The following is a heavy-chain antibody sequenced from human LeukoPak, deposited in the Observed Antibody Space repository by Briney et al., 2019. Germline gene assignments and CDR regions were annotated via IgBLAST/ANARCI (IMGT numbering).Heavy chain of an antibody. CDR1: GFTFSSYS. D-gene: IGHD4-17*01. CDR3: ARTSADYANDAFDI. Sequence: GGSLRLSCAASGFTFSSYSMNWVRQAPGKGLEWVSSISSSSSYIYYADSVKGRFTISRDNAKNSLYLQMNSRRAEDTAVYYCARTSADYANDAFDIWGQGTMVTVSS. V-gene: IGHV3-21*01. J-gene: IGHJ3*02. CDR2: ISSSSSYI.